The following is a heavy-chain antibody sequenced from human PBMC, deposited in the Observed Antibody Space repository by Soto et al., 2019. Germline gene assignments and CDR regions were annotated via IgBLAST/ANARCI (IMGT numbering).Heavy chain of an antibody. D-gene: IGHD2-21*01. CDR1: GFTFSSYA. Sequence: GGSLRLSCAASGFTFSSYAMSWVRQAPGKGLEWLTVVSSDGSITYDADSVRGRFAISRDNSKNTLYLHMNSLRTEDTAVYYCAKESDYYSNSKWSFDSWGQGILVTVSS. CDR2: VSSDGSIT. V-gene: IGHV3-30*18. CDR3: AKESDYYSNSKWSFDS. J-gene: IGHJ4*02.